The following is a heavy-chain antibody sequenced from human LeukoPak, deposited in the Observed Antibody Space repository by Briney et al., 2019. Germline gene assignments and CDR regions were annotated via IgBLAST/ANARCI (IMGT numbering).Heavy chain of an antibody. CDR3: ASGVYYYDSSGYYYLVSPFDY. CDR2: IYYSGST. D-gene: IGHD3-22*01. V-gene: IGHV4-39*01. Sequence: PSETLSLTCTVSGSSMSSSSYYWGWIRQPPGKGLERIGSIYYSGSTYYNPSLKSRVTISVDTSKNQFSLKLSSVTAADTAVYYCASGVYYYDSSGYYYLVSPFDYWGQGTLVTVSS. J-gene: IGHJ4*02. CDR1: GSSMSSSSYY.